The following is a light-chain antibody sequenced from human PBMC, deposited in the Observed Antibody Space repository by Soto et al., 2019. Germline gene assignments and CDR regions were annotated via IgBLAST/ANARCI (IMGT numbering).Light chain of an antibody. Sequence: EIVLTQSPGTLSFSPGERATLPCRASQSVSSSYLAWYQQKPGQAPRLLIYGASSRATGIPDRFSGSGSGTDFTLTISRLEPEDFAVYYCQQYGSSPATFGGGTKVDIK. CDR1: QSVSSSY. V-gene: IGKV3-20*01. J-gene: IGKJ4*01. CDR2: GAS. CDR3: QQYGSSPAT.